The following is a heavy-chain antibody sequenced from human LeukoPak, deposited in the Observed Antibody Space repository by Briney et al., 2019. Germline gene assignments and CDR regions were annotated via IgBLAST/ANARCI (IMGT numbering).Heavy chain of an antibody. D-gene: IGHD6-13*01. CDR3: ARMVAATYYYYYYMDV. CDR2: INHSGST. CDR1: GGSFSGYY. V-gene: IGHV4-34*01. Sequence: SETLSLTCAVYGGSFSGYYWSWIRQPPGKGLEWIGEINHSGSTNYNPSLKSRVTISVDTSKNQFSLKLSSVTAADTAVYYCARMVAATYYYYYYMDVWGKGTTVTISS. J-gene: IGHJ6*03.